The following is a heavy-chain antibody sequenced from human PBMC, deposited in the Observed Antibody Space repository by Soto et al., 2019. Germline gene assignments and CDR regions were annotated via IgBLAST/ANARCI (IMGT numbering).Heavy chain of an antibody. V-gene: IGHV3-30-3*01. D-gene: IGHD6-19*01. CDR1: GFTFSSYA. CDR2: ISYDGSNK. CDR3: ARDVSYSSGWYGINYYYYYGMDV. J-gene: IGHJ6*02. Sequence: GGSLRLSCAASGFTFSSYAMHWVRQAPGKGLEWVAVISYDGSNKYYADSVKGRFTISRDNSKNTLYLQMNSLRAEDTAVYYCARDVSYSSGWYGINYYYYYGMDVWGQGTTVTVSS.